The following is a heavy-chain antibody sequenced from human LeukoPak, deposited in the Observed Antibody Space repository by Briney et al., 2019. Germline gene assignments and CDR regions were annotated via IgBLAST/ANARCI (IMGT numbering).Heavy chain of an antibody. CDR3: ARDWPSEWQQLPDYDAVDI. Sequence: GGSLRLSCAASGFTFSSYAMSWVRQPPGKELEWVSSISGSGGNAYYADSVKGRFTISRDNSKNTQYVQMNSLRDEDTAVYYCARDWPSEWQQLPDYDAVDIWGQATMVTVSS. J-gene: IGHJ3*02. V-gene: IGHV3-23*01. D-gene: IGHD6-13*01. CDR1: GFTFSSYA. CDR2: ISGSGGNA.